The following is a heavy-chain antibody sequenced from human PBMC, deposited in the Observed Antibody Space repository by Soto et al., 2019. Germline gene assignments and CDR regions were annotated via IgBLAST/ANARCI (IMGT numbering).Heavy chain of an antibody. Sequence: GGSLRLSCAASGFTFSSCGMHWVRQAPGKGLERVADIWYDGNNKYYADSVKGRFTLSRDNSKNTLFLQMNRLRAEDTAVYYCARCSYISGWYVAFDFWCQRLMVTVSS. D-gene: IGHD6-19*01. CDR3: ARCSYISGWYVAFDF. V-gene: IGHV3-33*01. CDR1: GFTFSSCG. J-gene: IGHJ3*01. CDR2: IWYDGNNK.